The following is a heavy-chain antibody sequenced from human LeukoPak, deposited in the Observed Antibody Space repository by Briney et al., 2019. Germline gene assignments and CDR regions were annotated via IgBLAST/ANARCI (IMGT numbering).Heavy chain of an antibody. CDR3: ACRPSDIRYYGVFDF. V-gene: IGHV3-7*01. J-gene: IGHJ4*02. CDR1: GFTFSSLW. Sequence: GGSLRLSCVGSGFTFSSLWMSWVRQIPGKGLEWVANIKQDGSEVYYVDSVKGRFTISRDNAKNSLYLQMNSVRVEDTAVYYCACRPSDIRYYGVFDFWGQGSLVTVSS. D-gene: IGHD3-10*01. CDR2: IKQDGSEV.